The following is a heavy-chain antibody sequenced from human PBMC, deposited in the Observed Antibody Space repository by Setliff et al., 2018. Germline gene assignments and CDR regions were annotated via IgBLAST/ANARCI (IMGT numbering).Heavy chain of an antibody. V-gene: IGHV4-31*03. CDR3: ARDRATVIRGVTSFFYYYMDV. CDR2: IYYSGSTS. CDR1: GGSISSGGYY. D-gene: IGHD3-10*01. Sequence: PSETLSLTCTVSGGSISSGGYYWSWIRQHPGKGLEWIGYIYYSGSTSYYNPSLKSRVTISVDTPKNQFSLELTSVTAADTAVYYCARDRATVIRGVTSFFYYYMDVWGGGTTVTVSS. J-gene: IGHJ6*03.